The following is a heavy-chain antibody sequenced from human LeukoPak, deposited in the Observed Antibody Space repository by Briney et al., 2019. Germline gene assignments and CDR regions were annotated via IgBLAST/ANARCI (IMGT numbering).Heavy chain of an antibody. Sequence: GGSLRLSCAASGFTFSSYGMHWVRQAPGKGLEWVAFIRYDGSNKYYADSVKGRFTISRDNSKNTLYLQMNSLRAEDTAVYYCAKEHEGYCSSTSCYSGFDPWGQGTLVTVSS. V-gene: IGHV3-30*02. J-gene: IGHJ5*02. D-gene: IGHD2-2*01. CDR1: GFTFSSYG. CDR3: AKEHEGYCSSTSCYSGFDP. CDR2: IRYDGSNK.